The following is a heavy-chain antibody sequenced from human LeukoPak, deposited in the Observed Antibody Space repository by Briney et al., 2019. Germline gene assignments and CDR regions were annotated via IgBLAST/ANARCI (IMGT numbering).Heavy chain of an antibody. J-gene: IGHJ6*03. CDR3: ARDQYGYYYMDV. CDR1: GGSISSGDYY. V-gene: IGHV4-30-4*08. Sequence: PSETLSLTCTVSGGSISSGDYYWSWIRQPPGNGLEWIGFIYYSGSTYYNPSLKSRVTISVDTSKNQFSLRLSSVTAADTAVYYCARDQYGYYYMDVWGKGTTVTVSS. D-gene: IGHD2-8*01. CDR2: IYYSGST.